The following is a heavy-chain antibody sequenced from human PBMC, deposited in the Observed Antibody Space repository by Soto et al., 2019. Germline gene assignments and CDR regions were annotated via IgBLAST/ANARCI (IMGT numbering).Heavy chain of an antibody. CDR3: ARGNPFNYAGLDV. CDR1: GHTFSDFD. V-gene: IGHV1-8*01. CDR2: MNAKSGDT. J-gene: IGHJ6*02. D-gene: IGHD3-16*01. Sequence: ASVKVSCKASGHTFSDFDINWLRHAAGQGPEWMGWMNAKSGDTFSAQRLQGKFNMTWDTSLSTAYMEVGSLTSDDAATYYCARGNPFNYAGLDVWGQGTTVTVSS.